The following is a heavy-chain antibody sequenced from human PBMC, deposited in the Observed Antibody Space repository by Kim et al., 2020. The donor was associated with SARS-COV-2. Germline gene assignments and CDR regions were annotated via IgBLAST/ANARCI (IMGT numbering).Heavy chain of an antibody. J-gene: IGHJ6*02. Sequence: SQKCQSRVTITRDTSASAAYMELSSMRSEDTAVYYCARIETYYYYYGMDVWGQGTTVTVSS. V-gene: IGHV1-3*01. CDR3: ARIETYYYYYGMDV.